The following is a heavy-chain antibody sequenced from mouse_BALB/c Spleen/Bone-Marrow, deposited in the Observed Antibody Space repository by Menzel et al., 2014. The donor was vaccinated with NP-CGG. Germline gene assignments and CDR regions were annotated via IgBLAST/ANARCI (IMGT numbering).Heavy chain of an antibody. V-gene: IGHV1S130*01. D-gene: IGHD4-1*01. J-gene: IGHJ2*01. CDR2: IHPNSGNT. CDR3: AGSGFDY. Sequence: QVQLQQSGSVLVRPGASVKLSCKASGYTFTSSWMHWAKQRPGQGLEWTGEIHPNSGNTNYNEKFKGKATLTVDTSSSTAYVDLSSLTSEDSAVYYCAGSGFDYWGQGTTLTVSS. CDR1: GYTFTSSW.